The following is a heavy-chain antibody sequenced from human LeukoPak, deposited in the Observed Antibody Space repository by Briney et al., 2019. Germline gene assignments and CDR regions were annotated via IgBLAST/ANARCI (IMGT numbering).Heavy chain of an antibody. Sequence: ASVKVSCKASGYTFTSYGISWVRQAPGQGLEWMGWISAYNGNTNYAQKLQGRVTMTTDTSTSTAYMELRSLRSDDTAVYYCAREPITSYYDSSGYFDYWGQGTLVTVSS. J-gene: IGHJ4*02. V-gene: IGHV1-18*01. CDR1: GYTFTSYG. D-gene: IGHD3-22*01. CDR2: ISAYNGNT. CDR3: AREPITSYYDSSGYFDY.